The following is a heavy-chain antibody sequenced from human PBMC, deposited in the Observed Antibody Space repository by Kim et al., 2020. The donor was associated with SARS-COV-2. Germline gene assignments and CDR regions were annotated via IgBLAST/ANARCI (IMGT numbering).Heavy chain of an antibody. CDR3: ARGRSPPGPFYYDSSGLKGGDAFDI. V-gene: IGHV3-33*01. CDR2: IWYDGSNK. Sequence: GGSLRLSCAASGFTFSSYGMHWVRQAPGKGLEWVAVIWYDGSNKYYADSVKGRFTISRDNSKNTLYLQMNSLRAEDTAVYYCARGRSPPGPFYYDSSGLKGGDAFDIWGQGTMVTVSS. D-gene: IGHD3-22*01. J-gene: IGHJ3*02. CDR1: GFTFSSYG.